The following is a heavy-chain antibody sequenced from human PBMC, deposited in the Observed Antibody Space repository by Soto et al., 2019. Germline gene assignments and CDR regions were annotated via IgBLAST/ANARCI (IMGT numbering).Heavy chain of an antibody. D-gene: IGHD2-21*02. CDR3: ARHGGVVTEHYFDY. V-gene: IGHV4-39*01. CDR1: GGSISSSSYY. J-gene: IGHJ4*02. Sequence: SETLSLTCTVSGGSISSSSYYWGWIRQPPGKGLEWIGSIYYSGSTYYNTSLKSRVTISVDTSKNQFSLKLSSVTAAVTAVYYCARHGGVVTEHYFDYWGQGTLVTVSS. CDR2: IYYSGST.